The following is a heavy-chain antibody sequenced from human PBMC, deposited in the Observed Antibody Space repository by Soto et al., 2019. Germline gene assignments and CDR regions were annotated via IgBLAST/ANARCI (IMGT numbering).Heavy chain of an antibody. D-gene: IGHD1-7*01. CDR3: ARDPLIGTTDYGLDV. CDR1: GFTFSTYW. CDR2: INNGGSNT. Sequence: EVQLVESGGGLVQPGGSLRLSCAASGFTFSTYWMHWVRQPPGKGLVWVSRINNGGSNTAYADSVKGRFTISRDNAQSTLYLQMNSLRAEDTAVYYCARDPLIGTTDYGLDVWGQGTTVSVSS. J-gene: IGHJ6*02. V-gene: IGHV3-74*01.